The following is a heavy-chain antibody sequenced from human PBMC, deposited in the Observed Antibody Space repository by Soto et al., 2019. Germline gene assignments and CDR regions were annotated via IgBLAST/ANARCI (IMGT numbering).Heavy chain of an antibody. V-gene: IGHV4-4*02. CDR3: ARDLDTSGWPDY. CDR2: IYHSGST. CDR1: CGSISSSNW. Sequence: PSETLSLTCDVSCGSISSSNWWTWVRQPPGKGLEWIGEIYHSGSTNFNPSLKSRVTLSVDESKNQISLKLSSVTAADTAVYYCARDLDTSGWPDYWGQGILVTVSS. D-gene: IGHD6-19*01. J-gene: IGHJ4*02.